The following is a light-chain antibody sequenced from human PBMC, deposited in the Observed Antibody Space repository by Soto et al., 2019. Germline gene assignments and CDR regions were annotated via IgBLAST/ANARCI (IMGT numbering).Light chain of an antibody. J-gene: IGLJ2*01. CDR3: ATWDDGLGAPL. Sequence: QSVLTQPPSASGTHGQSVTVSCSGGSSNIGKNPVTWYQQLPGAAPKLLIHRDDQRPSGVPDRFSASKSDASASLAISGLQSEDEADYFCATWDDGLGAPLFGGGTKLTVL. V-gene: IGLV1-44*01. CDR2: RDD. CDR1: SSNIGKNP.